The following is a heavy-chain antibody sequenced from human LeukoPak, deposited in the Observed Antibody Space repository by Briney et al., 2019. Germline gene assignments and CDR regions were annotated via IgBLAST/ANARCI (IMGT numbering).Heavy chain of an antibody. Sequence: QAGGSLRLSCAASGFTFDDYAMHWVRQAPGKGLEWVSLISGDGGSTYYADSVKGRFTISRDNSKNSLYLRMNSLSTEDTALYYCAKGGSGWSYYFDFWGQGTLVTVSS. CDR3: AKGGSGWSYYFDF. CDR2: ISGDGGST. D-gene: IGHD6-19*01. CDR1: GFTFDDYA. V-gene: IGHV3-43*02. J-gene: IGHJ4*02.